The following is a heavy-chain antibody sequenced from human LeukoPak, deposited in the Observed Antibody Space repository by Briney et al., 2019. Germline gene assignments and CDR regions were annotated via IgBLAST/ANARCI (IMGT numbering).Heavy chain of an antibody. Sequence: GGSLRLSCAASGFTFSSYAMTWLRQAPGKGLEWVSGISGSGGRTYYADSVKGRFTISRDNSKNTLYLQMNSLRAEDTAVYYCAKDQFEDYGDYFAYWGQGTLVTVSS. CDR2: ISGSGGRT. D-gene: IGHD4-17*01. J-gene: IGHJ4*02. CDR3: AKDQFEDYGDYFAY. CDR1: GFTFSSYA. V-gene: IGHV3-23*01.